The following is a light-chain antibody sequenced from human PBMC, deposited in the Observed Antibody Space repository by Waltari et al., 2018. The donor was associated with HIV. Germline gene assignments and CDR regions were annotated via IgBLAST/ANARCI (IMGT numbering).Light chain of an antibody. Sequence: EIVMTQSPATLSVSPGEKATLSCRASQNVNNNLAWYQQKPGQAPRLLIYGASTRATGIPDRFSGSGSGTEFTLTISSLQSEDFVLYYCQQYNNWPPLSFGGGTKVESK. CDR2: GAS. J-gene: IGKJ4*01. CDR3: QQYNNWPPLS. CDR1: QNVNNN. V-gene: IGKV3-15*01.